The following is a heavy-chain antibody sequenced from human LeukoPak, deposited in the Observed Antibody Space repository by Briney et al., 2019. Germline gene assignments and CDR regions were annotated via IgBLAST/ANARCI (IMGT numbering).Heavy chain of an antibody. CDR1: GGSISSSSYY. Sequence: PSETLSLTCTVSGGSISSSSYYWGWIRQPPGKGLAWIGSIYYSGSTYYNPSLKSRVTISVDTSKNQFSLKLSSVTAADTAVYYCATGLDYFDYWGQGTLVTVSS. CDR3: ATGLDYFDY. V-gene: IGHV4-39*01. CDR2: IYYSGST. J-gene: IGHJ4*02. D-gene: IGHD6-19*01.